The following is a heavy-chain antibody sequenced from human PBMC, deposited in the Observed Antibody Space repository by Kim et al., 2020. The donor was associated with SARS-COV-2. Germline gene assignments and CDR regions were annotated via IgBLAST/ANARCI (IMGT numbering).Heavy chain of an antibody. V-gene: IGHV3-20*04. J-gene: IGHJ4*02. CDR2: INWSGDST. CDR3: ARDATSNWAYYFDY. D-gene: IGHD1-1*01. Sequence: GGSLRLSCAASGFTFDDYGMTWVRQAPGKGLEWVSGINWSGDSTGYIDSVKGRFTISRDNVKKFLYLQMNSLTAEDTAFYYCARDATSNWAYYFDYWGQGTLVTVSS. CDR1: GFTFDDYG.